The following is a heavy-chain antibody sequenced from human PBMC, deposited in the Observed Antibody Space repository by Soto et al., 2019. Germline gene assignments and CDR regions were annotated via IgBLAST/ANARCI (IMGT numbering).Heavy chain of an antibody. D-gene: IGHD3-3*01. Sequence: KPSETLSLTCAVSGYSISSGYYWGWIRQPPGKGLEWIGSIYHSGSTYYNPSLKSRVTISVDTSKNQFSLKLSSVTAADTAVYYCARGDFWSGYGAGSMDVWDQGTTVTVSS. J-gene: IGHJ6*02. CDR1: GYSISSGYY. V-gene: IGHV4-38-2*01. CDR3: ARGDFWSGYGAGSMDV. CDR2: IYHSGST.